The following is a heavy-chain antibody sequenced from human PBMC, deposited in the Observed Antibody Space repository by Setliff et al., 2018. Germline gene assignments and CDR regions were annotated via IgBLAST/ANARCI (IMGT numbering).Heavy chain of an antibody. J-gene: IGHJ5*02. D-gene: IGHD2-2*01. CDR3: ARDSASCDSTSCYWAVNWFDP. V-gene: IGHV1-2*02. Sequence: ASVKVSCKASGYSFTGYQIYWMRLAPGQGLEWMGWINPNSGVANYARRFEGRVTMTSDTSISTVYMEVNSPRSDDTAVYFCARDSASCDSTSCYWAVNWFDPWGQGTLVTVSS. CDR2: INPNSGVA. CDR1: GYSFTGYQ.